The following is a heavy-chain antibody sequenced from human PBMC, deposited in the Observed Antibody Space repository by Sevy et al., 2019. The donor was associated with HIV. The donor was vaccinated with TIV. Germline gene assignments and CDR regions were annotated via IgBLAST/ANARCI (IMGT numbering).Heavy chain of an antibody. CDR1: GFTFSTYA. CDR2: ISGSGVIT. Sequence: GGSLRLSCAASGFTFSTYAMSWVRQAPGKGLEWVSGISGSGVITYYADSVKGRFTISRDTSKNTLYLQMNSLRDEDTAVYYCAKADVGSSSWSQKDYYMDVWGKGTTVTVSS. D-gene: IGHD6-13*01. V-gene: IGHV3-23*01. J-gene: IGHJ6*03. CDR3: AKADVGSSSWSQKDYYMDV.